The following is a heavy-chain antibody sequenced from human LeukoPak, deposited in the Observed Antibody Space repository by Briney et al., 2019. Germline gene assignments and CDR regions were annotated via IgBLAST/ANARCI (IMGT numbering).Heavy chain of an antibody. Sequence: GGSLRLSCAASGFTFDDYAMHWVRQAPGKGLEWVSGISWNSGSIGYADSVKGRFTISRDNAKNSLYLQMNSLRAEDTALYYCAKTLFRSTGGGQQLALDYWGQGTLVTVSS. CDR3: AKTLFRSTGGGQQLALDY. CDR2: ISWNSGSI. CDR1: GFTFDDYA. J-gene: IGHJ4*02. D-gene: IGHD6-13*01. V-gene: IGHV3-9*01.